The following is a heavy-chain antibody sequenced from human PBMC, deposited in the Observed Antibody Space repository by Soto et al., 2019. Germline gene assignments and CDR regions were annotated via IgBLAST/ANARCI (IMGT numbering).Heavy chain of an antibody. Sequence: QVQLVESGGGLVKPGGSPRLSCAASGFTFSDYYMSWIRQAPGKGLEWVSYISSSSSYTNYADSVKGRFTISRDNAKNSLYLQMNSLRAEDTAVYYCAGGLKTMVRGAIDYWGQGTLVTVSS. V-gene: IGHV3-11*06. J-gene: IGHJ4*02. CDR3: AGGLKTMVRGAIDY. CDR1: GFTFSDYY. CDR2: ISSSSSYT. D-gene: IGHD3-10*01.